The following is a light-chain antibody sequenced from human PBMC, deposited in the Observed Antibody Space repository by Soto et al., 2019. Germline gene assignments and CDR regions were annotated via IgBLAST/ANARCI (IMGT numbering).Light chain of an antibody. J-gene: IGKJ2*01. CDR3: QQYGSSSYT. CDR1: QSVSSNY. V-gene: IGKV3-20*01. CDR2: GAS. Sequence: EVVLTQSPGTLSLSAGERATLSCRASQSVSSNYLAWYQQKPGQSPRLLIYGASNRASGIPDRFSGSGSGTDFTLTISRLEPEDFAVYYCQQYGSSSYTFGQGTKVDIK.